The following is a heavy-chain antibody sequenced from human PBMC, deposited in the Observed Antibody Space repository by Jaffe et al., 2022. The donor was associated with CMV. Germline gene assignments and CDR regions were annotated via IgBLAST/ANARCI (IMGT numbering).Heavy chain of an antibody. J-gene: IGHJ4*02. Sequence: QLRLQESGPGLVEPSETLALTCTVSGGPISDSSYFWVWIRQPPGKGLEWIGSIFYTGNTYYNSSLKGRVSISVDTSKNQFSLKLTSVTAADTGVYYCARRDDVLVVWGQGTLVTVSS. CDR2: IFYTGNT. V-gene: IGHV4-39*01. CDR1: GGPISDSSYF. CDR3: ARRDDVLVV. D-gene: IGHD3-10*02.